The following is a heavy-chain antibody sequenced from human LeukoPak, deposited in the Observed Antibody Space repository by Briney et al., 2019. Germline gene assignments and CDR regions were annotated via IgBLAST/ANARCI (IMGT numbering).Heavy chain of an antibody. J-gene: IGHJ4*02. V-gene: IGHV3-23*01. Sequence: GGSLRLSCAVSGFTVSSDYMSWVRQAPGKGLEWVSAISGSGGSTYYADSVKGRFTISRDNSKNTLYLQMNSLRAEDTAVYYCARLTMVRGVIITNNDYWGQGTLVTVSS. CDR2: ISGSGGST. CDR3: ARLTMVRGVIITNNDY. D-gene: IGHD3-10*01. CDR1: GFTVSSDY.